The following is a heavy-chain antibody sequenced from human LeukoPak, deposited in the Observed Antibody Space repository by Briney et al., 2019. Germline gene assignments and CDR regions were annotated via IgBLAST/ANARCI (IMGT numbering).Heavy chain of an antibody. D-gene: IGHD6-13*01. Sequence: PSETLSLTCTVSGVSISSYYWSWIRQPPGKGLEWIGEISDSGSTNYDPSLKSRVTISRDTSKKQFSLKLSSVTAADTAVYYCARRGYSSSWSYWGQGTLVTVSS. CDR2: ISDSGST. CDR3: ARRGYSSSWSY. J-gene: IGHJ4*02. CDR1: GVSISSYY. V-gene: IGHV4-59*08.